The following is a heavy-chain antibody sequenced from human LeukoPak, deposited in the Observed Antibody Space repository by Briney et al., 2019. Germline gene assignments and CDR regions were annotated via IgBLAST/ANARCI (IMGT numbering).Heavy chain of an antibody. V-gene: IGHV3-11*01. CDR3: ARVGEGLGYYFDC. CDR2: ISRSGTPI. Sequence: GGSLRLSCAASGFTFSDYYMGWIRQAPGKGLEWVTYISRSGTPIYYADSVKGRFTISRDNAKNSVFLQMNSLRGEDTAVYYCARVGEGLGYYFDCWGQGTLVTVSS. CDR1: GFTFSDYY. J-gene: IGHJ4*02. D-gene: IGHD3-10*01.